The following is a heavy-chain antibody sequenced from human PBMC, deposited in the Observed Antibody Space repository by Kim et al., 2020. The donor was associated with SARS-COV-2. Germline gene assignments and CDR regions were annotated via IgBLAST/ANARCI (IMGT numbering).Heavy chain of an antibody. J-gene: IGHJ4*02. Sequence: SLRSRVTISVHTSKTQFSLELSSVTAADTAVYYCARGRFSRAARSPLFDYWGQGTLVTVSS. D-gene: IGHD6-6*01. CDR3: ARGRFSRAARSPLFDY. V-gene: IGHV4-34*01.